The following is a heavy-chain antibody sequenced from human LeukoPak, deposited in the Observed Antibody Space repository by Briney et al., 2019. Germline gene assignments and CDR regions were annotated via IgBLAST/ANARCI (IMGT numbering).Heavy chain of an antibody. J-gene: IGHJ4*02. Sequence: ASVKVSCKASGYTFSNNDINWVRQATGQGLEWMGWMNPNTGYTGYAHQFQGRITMTRNTAISTAYMDLSSLNSQDTAVYYCARSSAWAHFDNWGQGTLVSVSS. CDR3: ARSSAWAHFDN. CDR1: GYTFSNND. V-gene: IGHV1-8*02. D-gene: IGHD2-15*01. CDR2: MNPNTGYT.